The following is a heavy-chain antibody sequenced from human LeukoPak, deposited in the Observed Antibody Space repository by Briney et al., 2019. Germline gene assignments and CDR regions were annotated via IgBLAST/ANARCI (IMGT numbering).Heavy chain of an antibody. CDR3: AKDRDGDYEFYFDY. V-gene: IGHV3-9*01. CDR1: GCTFDDYA. CDR2: ISWNSGSI. Sequence: GGSLRLSCAGSGCTFDDYAMHWVRQAPGKGLEGVSGISWNSGSIGYADSVKGRFTISRDNAKNSLYLQMNSLRAEDTALYYCAKDRDGDYEFYFDYWGQGTLVTVSS. D-gene: IGHD4-17*01. J-gene: IGHJ4*02.